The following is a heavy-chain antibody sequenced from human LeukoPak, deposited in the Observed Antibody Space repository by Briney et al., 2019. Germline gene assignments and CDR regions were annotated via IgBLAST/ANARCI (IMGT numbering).Heavy chain of an antibody. Sequence: GASVKVSCKASGYTFTGYYMHWVRQAPGQGLEWMGWINPNSGGTNYAQKFQGRVTMTRDTSISTAYMELSRLRSDDTAVYYCARVGGVVVPAGVDYWGQGTLVTVSS. V-gene: IGHV1-2*02. J-gene: IGHJ4*02. CDR2: INPNSGGT. D-gene: IGHD2-2*01. CDR3: ARVGGVVVPAGVDY. CDR1: GYTFTGYY.